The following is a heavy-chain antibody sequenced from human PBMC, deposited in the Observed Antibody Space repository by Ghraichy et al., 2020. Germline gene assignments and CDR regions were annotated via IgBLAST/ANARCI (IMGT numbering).Heavy chain of an antibody. CDR2: MNPNSGNT. J-gene: IGHJ6*02. CDR3: ARGSTMVRGVSPTGYYGMDV. D-gene: IGHD3-10*01. CDR1: GYTFTSYD. V-gene: IGHV1-8*01. Sequence: ASVKVSCKASGYTFTSYDINWWRQATGQGLEWMGWMNPNSGNTVYAQNFQGRVTMTRNTSISTAYMELSSLRSDDTAVYYCARGSTMVRGVSPTGYYGMDVWGQGTTVTVSS.